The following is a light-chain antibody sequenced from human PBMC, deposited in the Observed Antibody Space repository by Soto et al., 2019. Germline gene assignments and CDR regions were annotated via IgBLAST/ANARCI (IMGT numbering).Light chain of an antibody. CDR1: SSDVGGYNY. V-gene: IGLV2-14*01. CDR2: EVS. CDR3: SSYTSSSTLV. J-gene: IGLJ2*01. Sequence: QSVLTQPASVSGSPGQSITISCTGSSSDVGGYNYVSWYQQHPGKAPKLMIYEVSNRPSGISNRFSGSKSGNTASLTFSGLQAEDEADYYCSSYTSSSTLVFGGGTKLTVL.